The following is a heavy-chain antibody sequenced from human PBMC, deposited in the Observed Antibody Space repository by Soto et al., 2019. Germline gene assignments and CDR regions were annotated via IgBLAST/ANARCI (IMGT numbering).Heavy chain of an antibody. V-gene: IGHV1-69*13. D-gene: IGHD6-6*01. CDR2: IIPIFGTA. Sequence: ASVKVSCKASGGTFSSYAISWVRQAPGQGLEWMGGIIPIFGTANYAQEFQGRVTITADESTSTAYMELSSLRSEDTAVYYCASEYSSSSWATDYYYYGMDVWGQGTTVTVSS. CDR1: GGTFSSYA. CDR3: ASEYSSSSWATDYYYYGMDV. J-gene: IGHJ6*02.